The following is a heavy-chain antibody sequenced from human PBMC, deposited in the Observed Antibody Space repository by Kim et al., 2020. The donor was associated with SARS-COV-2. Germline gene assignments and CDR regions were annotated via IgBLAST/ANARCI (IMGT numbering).Heavy chain of an antibody. CDR2: ISYDGSNK. V-gene: IGHV3-30*18. CDR1: GFTFSSYG. J-gene: IGHJ4*02. CDR3: AKLHSPGYYFDY. Sequence: GGSLRLSCAASGFTFSSYGMHWVRQAPGKGLEWVAVISYDGSNKYYADSVKGRFTISRDNSKNTLYLQMNSLRAEDTVVYYCAKLHSPGYYFDYWGQGTLVTVAS. D-gene: IGHD2-15*01.